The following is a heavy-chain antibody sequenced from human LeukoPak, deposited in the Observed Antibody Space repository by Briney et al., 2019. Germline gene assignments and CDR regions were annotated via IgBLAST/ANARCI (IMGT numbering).Heavy chain of an antibody. J-gene: IGHJ4*02. CDR3: ARVRAQQLAPFFDY. CDR2: ISSSSSYI. D-gene: IGHD6-13*01. Sequence: GGSLRLSCAASGFTFSSYSMNWVRQAPGKGLEWVSSISSSSSYIYYADSVKGRFTISRDNAKNSLYLQMNSLRAEDTAVYYCARVRAQQLAPFFDYWGQGTLVTVSS. V-gene: IGHV3-21*01. CDR1: GFTFSSYS.